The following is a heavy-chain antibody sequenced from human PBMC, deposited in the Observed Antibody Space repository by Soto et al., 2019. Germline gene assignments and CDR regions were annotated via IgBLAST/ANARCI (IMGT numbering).Heavy chain of an antibody. J-gene: IGHJ6*02. D-gene: IGHD4-17*01. Sequence: QVQLVQSGAEVKKPGASVKVSCKASGYTFTSYGISWVRQAPGQGLEWMGWISAYNGNTNYAQKLQGRVTMTTDTSPSTAYMELRSLRSDDTAVYYCARARPDYGDPGNYYYYGMDVWGQGTTVTVSS. CDR3: ARARPDYGDPGNYYYYGMDV. V-gene: IGHV1-18*01. CDR2: ISAYNGNT. CDR1: GYTFTSYG.